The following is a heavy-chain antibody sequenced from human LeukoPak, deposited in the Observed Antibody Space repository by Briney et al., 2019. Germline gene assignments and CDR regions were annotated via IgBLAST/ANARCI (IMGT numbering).Heavy chain of an antibody. D-gene: IGHD3-9*01. CDR3: ARVRAFGILTGYPDY. CDR1: DGSVSSVGYY. CDR2: IYYSGTT. Sequence: PSETLSLTCTVSDGSVSSVGYYWGWIRQPPGKGLEWIGSIYYSGTTYYNPSLKSRVTISVDTSKNQFSLKLSSVTAADTAVYYCARVRAFGILTGYPDYWGQGTLVTVSS. J-gene: IGHJ4*02. V-gene: IGHV4-39*07.